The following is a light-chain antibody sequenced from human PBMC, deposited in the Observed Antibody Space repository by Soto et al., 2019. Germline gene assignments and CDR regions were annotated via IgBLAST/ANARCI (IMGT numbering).Light chain of an antibody. CDR1: SNDISGYNY. Sequence: QSALTQPASVAGSPGQSVTISCTGTSNDISGYNYVSWYQQLPGKAPKLIIYDVSNRPSGVSNRFSGSKSGNTASLTISGLQAEDEANYYCNSYSFTTRHTLVFGGGTKVTVL. CDR2: DVS. J-gene: IGLJ2*01. V-gene: IGLV2-14*03. CDR3: NSYSFTTRHTLV.